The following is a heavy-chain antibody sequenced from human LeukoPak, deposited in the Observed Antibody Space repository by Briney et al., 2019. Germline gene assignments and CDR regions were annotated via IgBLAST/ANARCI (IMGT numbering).Heavy chain of an antibody. D-gene: IGHD6-19*01. J-gene: IGHJ4*02. Sequence: GGSLKLSCAASGVTVSGSAMHWVRQASGKGLEWLGRVRSKGYNYATAYGASVKDRFIISRDDSKSTAYLQMSSLKSEDTAVYYCATLGETSGWYPDHWGQGTLVTVSS. CDR3: ATLGETSGWYPDH. CDR1: GVTVSGSA. V-gene: IGHV3-73*01. CDR2: VRSKGYNYAT.